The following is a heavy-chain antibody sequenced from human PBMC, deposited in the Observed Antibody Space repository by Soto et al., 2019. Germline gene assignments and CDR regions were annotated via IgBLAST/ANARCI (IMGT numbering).Heavy chain of an antibody. J-gene: IGHJ4*02. Sequence: SETLSLTCAISGDSVSSNSAAWNWIRQSPSRGLEWLGRTYYRSKWYNDYAVSVESRITINPDTSKNQFSLQLNSVTPEDTAVYYCAKAAYSSSWYKVDYWGQGTLVTVSS. V-gene: IGHV6-1*01. D-gene: IGHD6-13*01. CDR1: GDSVSSNSAA. CDR3: AKAAYSSSWYKVDY. CDR2: TYYRSKWYN.